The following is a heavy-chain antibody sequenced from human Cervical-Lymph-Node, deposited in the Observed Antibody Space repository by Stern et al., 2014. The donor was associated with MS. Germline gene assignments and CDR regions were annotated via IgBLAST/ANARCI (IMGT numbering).Heavy chain of an antibody. Sequence: VQLVESGGGVVQPGRSLRLSCAASGFTFSTYGMHWVRQAPGKGLEWVAVIWSYVPNCLYADSVKGRFTISRDNSKNTLYLQMNTLRTEDTAVYYCAREAPVEPAATDAFDIWGRGTMVAVSS. CDR2: IWSYVPNC. J-gene: IGHJ3*02. D-gene: IGHD2-2*01. CDR3: AREAPVEPAATDAFDI. V-gene: IGHV3-33*01. CDR1: GFTFSTYG.